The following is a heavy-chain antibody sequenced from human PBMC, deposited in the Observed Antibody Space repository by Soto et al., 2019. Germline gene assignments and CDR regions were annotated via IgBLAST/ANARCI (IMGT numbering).Heavy chain of an antibody. D-gene: IGHD4-17*01. Sequence: GGSLRLSCAASGFTFSSYAMSWVRQAPGKGLEWVSAISGSGGSTYYADSVKGRFTISRDNSKNTLYLQMNSLRAEDTAVYYCAKDMTTVTTLKAGRFDPWGQGTLVTVSS. CDR1: GFTFSSYA. J-gene: IGHJ5*02. CDR3: AKDMTTVTTLKAGRFDP. CDR2: ISGSGGST. V-gene: IGHV3-23*01.